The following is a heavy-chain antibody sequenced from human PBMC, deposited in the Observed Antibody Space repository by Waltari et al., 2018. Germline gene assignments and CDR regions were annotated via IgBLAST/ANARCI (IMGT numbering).Heavy chain of an antibody. Sequence: EVQLVESGGGLVQPGGSLRLSCAASGFTFSSYAMSWVRQAPGKGLEWVSAISGSGGSTYYADSVKGRFTISRDKSKNTLYLQMNSLRAEDTAVYYCAKELDLKCSGGSCSDYWGQGTLVTVSS. CDR1: GFTFSSYA. D-gene: IGHD2-15*01. CDR3: AKELDLKCSGGSCSDY. CDR2: ISGSGGST. J-gene: IGHJ4*02. V-gene: IGHV3-23*04.